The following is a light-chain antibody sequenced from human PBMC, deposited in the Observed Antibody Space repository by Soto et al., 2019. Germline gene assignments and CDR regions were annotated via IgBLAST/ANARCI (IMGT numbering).Light chain of an antibody. CDR3: NSYGGNNNWV. J-gene: IGLJ3*02. CDR2: EVT. CDR1: SSDVGGYNF. Sequence: QSALTQPPSASGSPGQSVTISCTGTSSDVGGYNFVSWYQHHPGKAPKLMIYEVTKRPSGVPDRFYGSKSGNTASLTVSGLRAEDEADYYCNSYGGNNNWVFGGGTKLTVL. V-gene: IGLV2-8*01.